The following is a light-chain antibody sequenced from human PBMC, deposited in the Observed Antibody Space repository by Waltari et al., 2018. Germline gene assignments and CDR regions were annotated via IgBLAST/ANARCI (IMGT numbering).Light chain of an antibody. J-gene: IGKJ1*01. CDR1: QSVLSTSSNKNF. CDR2: WAS. Sequence: DIVMTQSPDSLAVALGERATIHCKSSQSVLSTSSNKNFLAWYQQRPRQPPKLLIRWASTRESGVPDRFSGSGSDTDFTLTISSLQPEDVAVCYCQHYFDAPPWTFGQGTKVEIK. V-gene: IGKV4-1*01. CDR3: QHYFDAPPWT.